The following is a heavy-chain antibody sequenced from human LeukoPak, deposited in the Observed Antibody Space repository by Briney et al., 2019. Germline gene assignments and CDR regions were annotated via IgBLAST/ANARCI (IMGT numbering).Heavy chain of an antibody. Sequence: SETLSLTCTVSGGSISSSSYYWGWIRQPPGKGLEWIGSIYYSGSTYYNPSLKSRVTISVDTSKNQFSLKLSSVTAADTAVYYCARATTPYREPDYWGQGTLVTVSS. D-gene: IGHD1-14*01. CDR1: GGSISSSSYY. J-gene: IGHJ4*02. CDR2: IYYSGST. CDR3: ARATTPYREPDY. V-gene: IGHV4-39*07.